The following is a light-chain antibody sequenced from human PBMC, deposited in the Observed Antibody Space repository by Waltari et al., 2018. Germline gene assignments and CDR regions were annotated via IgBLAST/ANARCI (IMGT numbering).Light chain of an antibody. CDR3: QQRST. CDR1: QSLTSY. V-gene: IGKV3-11*01. CDR2: DTS. J-gene: IGKJ2*01. Sequence: VLTKSPATRSLSPGEGATLSCRANQSLTSYLAWYQQKPGQAPRLLIYDTSNRATGIPARFSGSGSGTNFTLIISSLEPEDFGVYYCQQRSTFGQGTKLEIK.